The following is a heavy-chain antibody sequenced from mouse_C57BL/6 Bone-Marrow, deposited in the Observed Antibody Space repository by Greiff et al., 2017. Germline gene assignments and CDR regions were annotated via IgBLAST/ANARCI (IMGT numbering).Heavy chain of an antibody. D-gene: IGHD1-1*01. CDR3: TLYYYYGSSS. J-gene: IGHJ2*01. V-gene: IGHV6-3*01. CDR2: IRLKSDNYAT. CDR1: GFTFSNYW. Sequence: DVMLVESGGGLVQPGGSMKLSCVASGFTFSNYWMNWVRQSPEKGLEWVAQIRLKSDNYATHYAESVKGRFTISRDDSKSSVYLQMNNLRAEDTGIYYCTLYYYYGSSSWGQGTTLTVSS.